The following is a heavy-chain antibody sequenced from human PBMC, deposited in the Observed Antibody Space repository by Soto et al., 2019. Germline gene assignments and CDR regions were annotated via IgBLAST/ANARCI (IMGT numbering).Heavy chain of an antibody. J-gene: IGHJ3*02. CDR2: ISVYPGNT. CDR1: GYTFGKYG. D-gene: IGHD5-12*01. V-gene: IGHV1-18*01. Sequence: ASVKVSCTASGYTFGKYGISWVRQAPGRGLEWVGWISVYPGNTVHAQKFRGRVNMTWDTSTSTVYMELSGLRSEDTAMYYSSRDNVGFDLCNPQGYPSYIWGQGTMVTVPS. CDR3: SRDNVGFDLCNPQGYPSYI.